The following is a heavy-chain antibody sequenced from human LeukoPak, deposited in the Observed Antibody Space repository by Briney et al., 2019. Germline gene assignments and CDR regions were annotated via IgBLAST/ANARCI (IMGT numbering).Heavy chain of an antibody. CDR1: GYAFSDYW. CDR3: ARLQRTANYYDSSDYLAGAFDH. V-gene: IGHV5-51*01. CDR2: IYPGDSDT. Sequence: GESLKISCTGSGYAFSDYWIGWVRQMPGKGLEWMGIIYPGDSDTRYSPSFRGQVTVSVDKSISPAYLLWSSLKASDTAMFYCARLQRTANYYDSSDYLAGAFDHWAQGTLVTVSS. D-gene: IGHD3-22*01. J-gene: IGHJ4*02.